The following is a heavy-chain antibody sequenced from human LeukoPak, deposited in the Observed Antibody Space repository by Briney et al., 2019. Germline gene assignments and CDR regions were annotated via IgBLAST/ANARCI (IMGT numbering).Heavy chain of an antibody. Sequence: SETLSLTCTVSGGSISSSSYYWGWIRQPPGKWLEWIGSIYYSGSTYYNPSLKSRVTISVDTSKNQFSLKLSSVTAADTAVYYCASGYYDSSGYSLYHFDYWGQGTLVTVSS. V-gene: IGHV4-39*01. CDR1: GGSISSSSYY. D-gene: IGHD3-22*01. CDR2: IYYSGST. CDR3: ASGYYDSSGYSLYHFDY. J-gene: IGHJ4*02.